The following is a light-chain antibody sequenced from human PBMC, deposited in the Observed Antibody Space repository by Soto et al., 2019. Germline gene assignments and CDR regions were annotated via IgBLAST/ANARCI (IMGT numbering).Light chain of an antibody. CDR3: AAWDDSLSGRYV. CDR2: SNN. Sequence: QSVLTQPPSASGTPGQRVTISCSGSNFNIGNKYVYWYQQLPGTAPKLLIFSNNQRPSGVPARFSGSKSGTSASLAISGLRSGDEAHYYCAAWDDSLSGRYVFGTGTKLTVL. J-gene: IGLJ1*01. CDR1: NFNIGNKY. V-gene: IGLV1-47*02.